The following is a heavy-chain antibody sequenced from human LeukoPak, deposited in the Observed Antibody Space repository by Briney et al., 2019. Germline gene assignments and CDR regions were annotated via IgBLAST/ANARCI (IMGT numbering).Heavy chain of an antibody. V-gene: IGHV4-34*01. CDR2: TNHSGST. D-gene: IGHD4-17*01. CDR1: GGSFSGYY. CDR3: ARTVMTTVTNFDY. J-gene: IGHJ4*02. Sequence: SETLSLTCAVYGGSFSGYYWSWIRQPPGKGLEWIGETNHSGSTNYNPSLKSRVTISVDTSKNQFSLKLSSVTAADTAVYYCARTVMTTVTNFDYWGQGTLVTVSS.